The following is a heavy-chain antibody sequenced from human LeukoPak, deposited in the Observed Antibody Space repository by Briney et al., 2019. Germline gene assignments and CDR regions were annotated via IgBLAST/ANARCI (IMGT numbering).Heavy chain of an antibody. D-gene: IGHD4-17*01. CDR1: GGSFSGYY. Sequence: SETLSLTCAVYGGSFSGYYWSWIRQPPGKGLEWIGEINHSGSTNCNPSLKSRVTISVDTSKNQFSLKLSSVTAADTAVYYCARGLYGDLNWFDPWGQGTLVTVSS. CDR2: INHSGST. V-gene: IGHV4-34*01. J-gene: IGHJ5*02. CDR3: ARGLYGDLNWFDP.